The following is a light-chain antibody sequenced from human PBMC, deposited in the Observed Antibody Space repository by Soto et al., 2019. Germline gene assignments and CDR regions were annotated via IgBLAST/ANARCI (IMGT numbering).Light chain of an antibody. J-gene: IGKJ1*01. Sequence: EIVMTPSPATLSVSTGERATLSCRASQSVSSNLAWYQQKPGQAPRLLIYGASTRATGIPARFSGSGSGTEFTLTISSLQSEDFAVYYCQQYNNWPLLTFGQGTKV. CDR3: QQYNNWPLLT. V-gene: IGKV3-15*01. CDR2: GAS. CDR1: QSVSSN.